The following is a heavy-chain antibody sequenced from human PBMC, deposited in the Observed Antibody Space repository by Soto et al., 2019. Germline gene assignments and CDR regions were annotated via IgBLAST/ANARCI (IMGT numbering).Heavy chain of an antibody. CDR1: GGSISSSSYY. CDR2: IYYSGST. V-gene: IGHV4-39*07. Sequence: PSETLSLTCTVSGGSISSSSYYWGWIRQPPGKGLEWIGSIYYSGSTYYNPSLKSRVTISVDTSKNQFSLKLSSVTAADTAVYYCAINSDYGGNSSPWYFDLWGRGTLVTVSS. J-gene: IGHJ2*01. D-gene: IGHD4-17*01. CDR3: AINSDYGGNSSPWYFDL.